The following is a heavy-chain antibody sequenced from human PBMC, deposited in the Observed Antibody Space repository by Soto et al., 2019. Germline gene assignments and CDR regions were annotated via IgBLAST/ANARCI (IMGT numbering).Heavy chain of an antibody. CDR1: CYTFTSYG. D-gene: IGHD1-26*01. J-gene: IGHJ5*02. V-gene: IGHV1-18*01. CDR2: ISVYNRNT. CDR3: ARVVGALGHLFDP. Sequence: QVQLVQSGAEVKKPGASVKVSCKASCYTFTSYGISWVRQAPGQVLEWLGRISVYNRNTNYAQKLQGRVTMTTDTSTSTGYMELRSLRSDDTAVYYCARVVGALGHLFDPWGQGTLVTVSS.